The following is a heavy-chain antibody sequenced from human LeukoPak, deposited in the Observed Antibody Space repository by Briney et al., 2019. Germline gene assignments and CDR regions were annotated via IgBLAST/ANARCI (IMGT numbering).Heavy chain of an antibody. V-gene: IGHV3-33*06. CDR1: GFTFSSYG. Sequence: GGSLRLSCAASGFTFSSYGTHWVRQAPGKGLEWVAVIWYDGSNKYYADSVKGRFTISRDNSKNTLYLQMNSLRAEDTAVYYCAKDGEVPFDPWGQGTLVTVSS. D-gene: IGHD3-10*01. J-gene: IGHJ5*02. CDR3: AKDGEVPFDP. CDR2: IWYDGSNK.